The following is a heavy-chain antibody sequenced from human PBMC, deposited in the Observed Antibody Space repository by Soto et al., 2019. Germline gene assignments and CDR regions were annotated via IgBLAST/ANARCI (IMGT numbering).Heavy chain of an antibody. J-gene: IGHJ6*03. V-gene: IGHV3-23*03. CDR1: GFIFSGYG. CDR2: INAGGSTT. CDR3: AKAAIWGGGRYYYYYMDV. D-gene: IGHD2-15*01. Sequence: EVQLLESGGGLVQPGGSLRLSCAASGFIFSGYGMTWVRQAPGKRLEWVSIINAGGSTTHYGDSVKGRFTISRDDSKNQLYLQNNSLRGNDTAVYYCAKAAIWGGGRYYYYYMDVWGKGTTVTVSS.